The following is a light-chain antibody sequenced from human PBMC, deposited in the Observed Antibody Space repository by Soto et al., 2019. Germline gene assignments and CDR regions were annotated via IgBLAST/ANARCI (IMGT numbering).Light chain of an antibody. Sequence: DIQMTQSPSSLSASVGDRVTITCQASQDISNYLNWYQQKPGKAPKLLIYDASNLETGVPSRFSGSGSGTDVTFTISSLQPEEIATYYCQQYDNLPLTFGGGTKVEIK. CDR3: QQYDNLPLT. J-gene: IGKJ4*01. V-gene: IGKV1-33*01. CDR2: DAS. CDR1: QDISNY.